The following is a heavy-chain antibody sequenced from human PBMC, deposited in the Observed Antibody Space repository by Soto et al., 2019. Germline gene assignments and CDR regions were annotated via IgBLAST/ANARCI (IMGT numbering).Heavy chain of an antibody. CDR1: DGSISSYY. CDR3: ARHSNRNYGLYYFDY. J-gene: IGHJ4*02. CDR2: IFYTGST. Sequence: SETLSLTCTVSDGSISSYYWGWIRQPPRKGLEWIGYIFYTGSTNYNPSLKSRVTISVDTSKNQVSLKVSSATAADTAVYYCARHSNRNYGLYYFDYWGLGALVTVSS. D-gene: IGHD4-4*01. V-gene: IGHV4-59*08.